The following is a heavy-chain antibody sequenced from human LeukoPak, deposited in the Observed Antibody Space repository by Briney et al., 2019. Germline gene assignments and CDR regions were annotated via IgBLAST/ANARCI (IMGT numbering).Heavy chain of an antibody. CDR2: ISGSGGST. J-gene: IGHJ6*02. CDR3: ATDTAMVPYGMDV. Sequence: GGSLRLSCAASGFTFSSYAMSWVRQAPGKGLEWVSAISGSGGSTYYADSVKGRFTISRDNSKNTLYLQMNSLRAEDTAVYYCATDTAMVPYGMDVWGQGTTVTVSS. D-gene: IGHD5-18*01. V-gene: IGHV3-23*01. CDR1: GFTFSSYA.